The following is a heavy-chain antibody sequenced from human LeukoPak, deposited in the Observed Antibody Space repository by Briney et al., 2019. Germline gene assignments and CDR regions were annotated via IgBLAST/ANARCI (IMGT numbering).Heavy chain of an antibody. Sequence: GGSLRLSCAASGFTFSSYAMSWVRQAPGKGLEWVSAISGSGGSTYYADSVKGRFTISRDNSKNTLYLQMNSLRAEDTAVYYCAQELVGAFSPNNDYWGQGTLVTVSS. V-gene: IGHV3-23*01. D-gene: IGHD1-26*01. CDR1: GFTFSSYA. CDR2: ISGSGGST. J-gene: IGHJ4*02. CDR3: AQELVGAFSPNNDY.